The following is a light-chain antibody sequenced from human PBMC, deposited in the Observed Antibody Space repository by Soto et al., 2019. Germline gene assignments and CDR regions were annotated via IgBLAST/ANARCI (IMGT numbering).Light chain of an antibody. CDR3: MQALQTPYT. J-gene: IGKJ2*01. CDR1: QSLLHSNGYNY. Sequence: DIVMTQSPVTLPVTPGEPASISCRSSQSLLHSNGYNYLDWYLQKPGQSPQLLIYLGSNRASGVPDRFSGSGSGTDFTLKISRVEADDVGFYYCMQALQTPYTFGRRTKLEIK. V-gene: IGKV2-28*01. CDR2: LGS.